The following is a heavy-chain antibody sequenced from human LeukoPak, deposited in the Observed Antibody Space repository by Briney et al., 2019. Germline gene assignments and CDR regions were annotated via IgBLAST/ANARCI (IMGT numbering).Heavy chain of an antibody. D-gene: IGHD6-19*01. CDR3: ARGPYSSGWYGFDY. V-gene: IGHV4-4*07. CDR1: GGSISSYY. CDR2: IHTSGST. J-gene: IGHJ4*02. Sequence: PSETLSLTCTVSGGSISSYYWSWIRQPAGKGLEWIGRIHTSGSTNFNPSLQSRVTISVDKPKNQFSLKLNSVTAADTAVYYCARGPYSSGWYGFDYWGQGTLVTVSS.